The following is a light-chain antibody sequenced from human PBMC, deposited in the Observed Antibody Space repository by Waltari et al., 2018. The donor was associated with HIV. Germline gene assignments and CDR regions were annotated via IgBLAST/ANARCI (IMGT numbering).Light chain of an antibody. CDR1: QDLLSTSNNKSC. Sequence: DIIMTQSPDSLAVSLGERATVKCKSSQDLLSTSNNKSCLAWYQQKAGHHPKLLMSWASTRESGVPDRFSASGSVTDFVLTINSLQAEDVAVYYCLQYFLIPRTFGQGTKVEIK. V-gene: IGKV4-1*01. CDR2: WAS. J-gene: IGKJ1*01. CDR3: LQYFLIPRT.